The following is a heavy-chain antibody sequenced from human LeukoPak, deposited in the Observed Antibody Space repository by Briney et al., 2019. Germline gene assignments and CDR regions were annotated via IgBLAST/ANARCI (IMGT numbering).Heavy chain of an antibody. CDR1: GGSISSSSYY. CDR3: ARHTIVVVPAAKGWFDP. D-gene: IGHD2-2*01. Sequence: SETLSLTCTVSGGSISSSSYYWGWIRQPPGKGLEWIGSIYYSGNTYYNPSLKSRVTISVDTYKNQFSLKLGSVTAADTGVYYGARHTIVVVPAAKGWFDPWGQGTLVTVSS. V-gene: IGHV4-39*01. CDR2: IYYSGNT. J-gene: IGHJ5*02.